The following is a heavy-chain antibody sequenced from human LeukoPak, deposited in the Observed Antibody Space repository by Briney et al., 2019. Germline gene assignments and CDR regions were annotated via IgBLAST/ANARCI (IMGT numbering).Heavy chain of an antibody. J-gene: IGHJ6*03. CDR1: GFTFSSYA. CDR3: AKMRGQYYHSYYMDA. V-gene: IGHV3-23*01. CDR2: ISGSGGST. Sequence: GGSLRLSCAASGFTFSSYAMSWVRQAPGKGLEWVSAISGSGGSTYYADSVKGRFTVSRDNSKSTLYMQMNSLTAEDTAVYYCAKMRGQYYHSYYMDAWGKGTTVTVSS.